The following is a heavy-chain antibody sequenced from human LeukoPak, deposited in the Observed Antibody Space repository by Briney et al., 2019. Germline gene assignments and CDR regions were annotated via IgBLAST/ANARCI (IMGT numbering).Heavy chain of an antibody. CDR2: IKQGGSEK. Sequence: PGGSLRLSCAASGFTFSSYWMTWVRQAPGKGLEWVANIKQGGSEKHYVDSVKGRFTISRDDAKNSLYLQMNSLRAEDTAVYYCAREGREGSGMDLWGKGTTVTVSS. CDR3: AREGREGSGMDL. V-gene: IGHV3-7*01. CDR1: GFTFSSYW. D-gene: IGHD1-26*01. J-gene: IGHJ6*04.